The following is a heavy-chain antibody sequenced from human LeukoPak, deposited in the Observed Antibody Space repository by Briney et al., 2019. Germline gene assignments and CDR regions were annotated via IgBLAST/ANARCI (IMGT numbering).Heavy chain of an antibody. V-gene: IGHV3-53*01. CDR2: IYSDNT. Sequence: GGSLRLSCTVSGFTVSSNSMSWVRQAPGKGLEWVSFIYSDNTHYSDSVKGRFTISRDNSKNTLYLQMNSLRAEDTAVYYCARVADSSGYYPAYWGQGTLVTVSS. CDR1: GFTVSSNS. D-gene: IGHD3-22*01. J-gene: IGHJ4*02. CDR3: ARVADSSGYYPAY.